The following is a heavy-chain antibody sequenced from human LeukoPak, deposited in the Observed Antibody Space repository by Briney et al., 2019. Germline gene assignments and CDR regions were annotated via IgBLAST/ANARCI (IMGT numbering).Heavy chain of an antibody. V-gene: IGHV1-18*01. CDR1: GYTFTSYG. Sequence: ASVKVSCKASGYTFTSYGISWVRQAPGQGLEWMGWISAYNGNTNYAQKLQGRVTMTTDTSTSTAYMELRSLGSDDTAVYYCARGLSVVRGVKLGPFDYWGQGTLVTVSS. D-gene: IGHD3-10*01. J-gene: IGHJ4*02. CDR3: ARGLSVVRGVKLGPFDY. CDR2: ISAYNGNT.